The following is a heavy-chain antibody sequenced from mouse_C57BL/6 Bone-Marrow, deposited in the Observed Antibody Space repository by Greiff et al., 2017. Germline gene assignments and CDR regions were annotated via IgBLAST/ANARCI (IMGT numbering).Heavy chain of an antibody. Sequence: EVMLVESGGGLVKPGGSLKLSCAASGFTFSSYAMSWVRQTPEKRLEWVATISDGGSYTYYPDNVKGRFTISRDNAKNNLYLQMSHRKSEDTAMYYCARDPIYYYGSSYGGFAYWGQGTLVTVSA. CDR1: GFTFSSYA. J-gene: IGHJ3*01. CDR3: ARDPIYYYGSSYGGFAY. CDR2: ISDGGSYT. D-gene: IGHD1-1*01. V-gene: IGHV5-4*01.